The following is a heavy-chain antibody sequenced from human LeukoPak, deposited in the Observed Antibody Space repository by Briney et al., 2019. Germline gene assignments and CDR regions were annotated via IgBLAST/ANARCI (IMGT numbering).Heavy chain of an antibody. Sequence: PGRSLRLSCAASGFTFSSYATHWVRQAPGKGLEWVAVISYDGSNKYYADSVKGRFTISRDNSKNTLYLQMNSLRAEDTAVYYCARDLRPYSSSDHDAFDIWGQGTMVTVSS. CDR3: ARDLRPYSSSDHDAFDI. D-gene: IGHD6-6*01. J-gene: IGHJ3*02. CDR1: GFTFSSYA. CDR2: ISYDGSNK. V-gene: IGHV3-30-3*01.